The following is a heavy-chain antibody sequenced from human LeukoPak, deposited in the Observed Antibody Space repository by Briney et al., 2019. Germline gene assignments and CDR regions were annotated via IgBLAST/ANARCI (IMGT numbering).Heavy chain of an antibody. D-gene: IGHD6-19*01. CDR2: INPNSGGT. V-gene: IGHV1-2*02. J-gene: IGHJ5*02. Sequence: ASVKVSCKASGYTFTGYYMHWVRRAPGQGLEWMGWINPNSGGTNYAQKFQGRVTMTRDTSISTAYMELSRVRSDDTAVYYCARDGLGAGAEGNNWFDPWGQGTLVTVSS. CDR1: GYTFTGYY. CDR3: ARDGLGAGAEGNNWFDP.